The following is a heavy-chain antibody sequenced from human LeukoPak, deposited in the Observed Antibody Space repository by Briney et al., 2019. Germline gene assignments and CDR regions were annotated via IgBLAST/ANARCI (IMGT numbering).Heavy chain of an antibody. CDR3: AGEIDYYDSSGYYSRPASAFDI. CDR1: GGTFSSYA. CDR2: IIPIFGTA. J-gene: IGHJ3*02. Sequence: SVKVSCKASGGTFSSYAISWVRQAPGQGLEWMGRIIPIFGTANYAQKFQGRVTITADKSTSTAYMELSSLRSEDTAVYYCAGEIDYYDSSGYYSRPASAFDIWGQGTMVTVSS. V-gene: IGHV1-69*06. D-gene: IGHD3-22*01.